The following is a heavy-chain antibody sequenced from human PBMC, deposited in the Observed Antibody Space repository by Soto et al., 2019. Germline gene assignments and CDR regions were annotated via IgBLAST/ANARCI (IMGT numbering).Heavy chain of an antibody. CDR3: AQLALWFGEFGRGY. V-gene: IGHV3-23*04. CDR2: ISNNGDAT. J-gene: IGHJ4*02. Sequence: VELVESGGGLVKPGGSLRLSCAAPGIKFRDSAMSWVRQAPGKGLEWVSSISNNGDATYYADSVKGRFHISRDNSEKTVFLEMNSLRVEDTAVYFCAQLALWFGEFGRGYWGQGALVNVSS. D-gene: IGHD3-10*01. CDR1: GIKFRDSA.